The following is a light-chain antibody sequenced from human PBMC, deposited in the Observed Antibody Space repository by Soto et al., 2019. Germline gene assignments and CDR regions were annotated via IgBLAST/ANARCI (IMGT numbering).Light chain of an antibody. Sequence: QSALTQPPSASGSPGQSVTISCTGTSSDVGGYNYVSWYQHHPGKAPKLIIYEVYKRPSGVPDRFSGSKSGNTAALTVSGLEAEEEADYYCSSYVGTNRYVFGGGTKLTVL. CDR1: SSDVGGYNY. CDR3: SSYVGTNRYV. CDR2: EVY. J-gene: IGLJ2*01. V-gene: IGLV2-8*01.